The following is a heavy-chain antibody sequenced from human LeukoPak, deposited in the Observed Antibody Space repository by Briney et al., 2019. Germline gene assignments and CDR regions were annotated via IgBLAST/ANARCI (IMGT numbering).Heavy chain of an antibody. J-gene: IGHJ4*02. D-gene: IGHD3-10*01. CDR3: ANLFYGSGSYDY. CDR2: VSSSGGST. CDR1: GFTFSSNG. Sequence: GGTLRLSCAASGFTFSSNGMSWVRQAPGKGLEWVSGVSSSGGSTYYADSVKGRFTISRDNSKNTLYLQMNSLRAEDTAVYYCANLFYGSGSYDYWGQGTLVTVSS. V-gene: IGHV3-23*01.